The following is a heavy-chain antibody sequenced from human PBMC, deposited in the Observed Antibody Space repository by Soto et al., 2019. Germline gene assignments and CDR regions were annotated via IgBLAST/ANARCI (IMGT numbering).Heavy chain of an antibody. D-gene: IGHD2-2*01. Sequence: GASVKVSCKASGYTFTSYAMHWVRQAPGQRLEWMGWINAGNGNTKYSQKFQGRVTITRDTSASTAYMELSSLRSEDTAVYYCAREGIVVVPAFDYWGQGTLVTVSS. CDR2: INAGNGNT. V-gene: IGHV1-3*01. CDR1: GYTFTSYA. CDR3: AREGIVVVPAFDY. J-gene: IGHJ4*02.